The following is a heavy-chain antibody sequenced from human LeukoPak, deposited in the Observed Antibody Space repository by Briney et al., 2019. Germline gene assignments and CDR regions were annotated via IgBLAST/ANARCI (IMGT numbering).Heavy chain of an antibody. CDR2: IYTSGST. J-gene: IGHJ5*02. Sequence: SETLSLTCTVSGGSLSSYYWSWIRQPPGKGLEWIGYIYTSGSTNYNPSLKSRVTISVDTSKNQFSLKLSSVTAADTAVYYCARHGLFGVVSPNWFDPWGQGTLVTVSS. V-gene: IGHV4-4*09. CDR1: GGSLSSYY. CDR3: ARHGLFGVVSPNWFDP. D-gene: IGHD3-3*01.